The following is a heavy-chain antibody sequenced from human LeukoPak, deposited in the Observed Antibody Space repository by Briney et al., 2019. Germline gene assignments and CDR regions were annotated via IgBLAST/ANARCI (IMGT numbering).Heavy chain of an antibody. D-gene: IGHD1-1*01. CDR1: GFXFSDYY. CDR3: ARRGYSSPVDY. CDR2: ISPSSSYT. J-gene: IGHJ4*02. Sequence: GGSLRLSCGASGFXFSDYYISRIRQAPGKGLEWVSYISPSSSYTNYADSVKGRFTISRDNAKNSLYLQMNSLRAEDTAVYYCARRGYSSPVDYWGQGTLVTVSS. V-gene: IGHV3-11*03.